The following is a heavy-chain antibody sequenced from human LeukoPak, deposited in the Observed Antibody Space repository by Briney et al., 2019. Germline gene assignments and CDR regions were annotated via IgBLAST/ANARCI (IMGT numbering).Heavy chain of an antibody. CDR1: GYSFSNYW. V-gene: IGHV5-51*01. J-gene: IGHJ4*02. Sequence: GESLKISCQGSGYSFSNYWIVWVRPMSGKGLEWMGIIYPGDSDIKYSPSFQGQVTVSADKSTSTAYLQWSSLKASGTAMYYCARLREPGFHFDYWGQGTLVTVSS. CDR3: ARLREPGFHFDY. CDR2: IYPGDSDI. D-gene: IGHD1-14*01.